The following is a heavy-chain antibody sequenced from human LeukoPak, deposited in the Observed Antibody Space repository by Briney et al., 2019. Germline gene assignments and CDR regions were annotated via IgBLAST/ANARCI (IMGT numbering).Heavy chain of an antibody. J-gene: IGHJ4*02. Sequence: GGSLRLSCAASGFTFSSYAMSWVRQAPGKGLKWVSSISGSGGSPYYADSVKGRFTISRDNSKSTLYLQMNSLRAEDTAVYYCAKALWFGEYYFDYWGQGTLVTVSS. CDR2: ISGSGGSP. V-gene: IGHV3-23*01. D-gene: IGHD3-10*01. CDR1: GFTFSSYA. CDR3: AKALWFGEYYFDY.